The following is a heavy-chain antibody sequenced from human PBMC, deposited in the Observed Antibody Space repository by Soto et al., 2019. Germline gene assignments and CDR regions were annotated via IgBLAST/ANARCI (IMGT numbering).Heavy chain of an antibody. CDR1: GGSFSGYY. Sequence: QVQLQQWGAGLLKPSETLSLTCAVYGGSFSGYYWSWIRQPPGKGLEWIGEINHSGSTNYNPSLKSRVTISVDTSKNQFSLKLSSVTAADTAVYYCARGRTYYYGSGTQRHNRVFDYWGQGTLVTVSS. CDR2: INHSGST. CDR3: ARGRTYYYGSGTQRHNRVFDY. D-gene: IGHD3-10*01. J-gene: IGHJ4*02. V-gene: IGHV4-34*01.